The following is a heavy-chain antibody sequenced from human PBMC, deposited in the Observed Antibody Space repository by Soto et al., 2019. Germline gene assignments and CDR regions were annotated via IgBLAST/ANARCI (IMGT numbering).Heavy chain of an antibody. D-gene: IGHD3-3*01. CDR3: ARGVRTYDFWSGYYSPNYYYGMDV. CDR1: GYTFTSYD. CDR2: MNPNSGNT. V-gene: IGHV1-8*01. J-gene: IGHJ6*02. Sequence: GASVKVSCKASGYTFTSYDINWVRQATGQGLEWMGWMNPNSGNTGYAQKFQGRVTMTRNTSISTAYMELSSLRSEDTAVYYCARGVRTYDFWSGYYSPNYYYGMDVWGQGTTVTAP.